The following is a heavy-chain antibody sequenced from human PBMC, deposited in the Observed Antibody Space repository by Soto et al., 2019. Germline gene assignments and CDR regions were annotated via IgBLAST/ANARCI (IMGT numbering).Heavy chain of an antibody. Sequence: GASVKVSCKASGYTFTSYDINWVRQATGQGLEWMGWMNPNSGNTGYAQKFQGRVTMTRNTSISTAYMELSSLRSEDTAVYYCARVYRPASKTYYMDVWGKGTKVTVSS. D-gene: IGHD3-16*02. CDR1: GYTFTSYD. J-gene: IGHJ6*03. CDR3: ARVYRPASKTYYMDV. V-gene: IGHV1-8*01. CDR2: MNPNSGNT.